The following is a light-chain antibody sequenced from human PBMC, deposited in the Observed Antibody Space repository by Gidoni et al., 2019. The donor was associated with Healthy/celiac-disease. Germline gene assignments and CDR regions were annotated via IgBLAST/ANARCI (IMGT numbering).Light chain of an antibody. Sequence: DIVMTQSPDSLAVSLGERATINCQSSQSVLYSSNNKHYLAWYQQKPGQPPKLLYYWASTRESGVPDRFSGRGSGAYFTLTISRLQAEYVAVYYCQQYYSSPLTFGGGTKVEIK. J-gene: IGKJ4*01. V-gene: IGKV4-1*01. CDR2: WAS. CDR3: QQYYSSPLT. CDR1: QSVLYSSNNKHY.